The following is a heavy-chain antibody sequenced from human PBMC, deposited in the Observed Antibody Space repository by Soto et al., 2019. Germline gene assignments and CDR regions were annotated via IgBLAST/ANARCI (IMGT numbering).Heavy chain of an antibody. D-gene: IGHD3-10*01. CDR1: LGSFSSYF. J-gene: IGHJ4*02. CDR3: AVVKRITLAWGVLIHSSFEY. CDR2: INHSGST. V-gene: IGHV4-34*01. Sequence: PWDSLSLTCAFYLGSFSSYFWGCIRHPPGKWLEWIGDINHSGSTNYNPSLKSRVTISADTSKNQFSLKLSSVTAADTAVYYCAVVKRITLAWGVLIHSSFEYWGQGIPVIVS.